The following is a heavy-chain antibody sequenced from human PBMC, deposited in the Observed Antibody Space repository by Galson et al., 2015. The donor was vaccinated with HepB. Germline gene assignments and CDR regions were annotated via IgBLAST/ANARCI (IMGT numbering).Heavy chain of an antibody. CDR1: GGTFSSYA. V-gene: IGHV1-69*04. CDR3: ARGAWGDYPSSVIY. Sequence: SVKVSCKASGGTFSSYAISWVRQAPGQGLEWMGRIIPILGIANYAQKFQGRVTITADKSTSTAYMELSSLRSEDTAVYYCARGAWGDYPSSVIYWGQGTLVTVSS. J-gene: IGHJ4*02. CDR2: IIPILGIA. D-gene: IGHD4-17*01.